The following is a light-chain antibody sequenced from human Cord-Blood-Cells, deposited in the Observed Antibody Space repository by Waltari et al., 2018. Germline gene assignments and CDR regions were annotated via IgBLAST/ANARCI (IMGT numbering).Light chain of an antibody. J-gene: IGKJ5*01. CDR3: QQSYSTPIT. CDR2: AAS. V-gene: IGKV1-39*01. Sequence: DIQMPKSPSSLSASVGDRVTITCRASQSISSNLNWYQQKPGKAPKLLIYAASSLQSGVPSRFSGSGSGTDFTLTISSLQPEDFATYYCQQSYSTPITFGQGTRLEIK. CDR1: QSISSN.